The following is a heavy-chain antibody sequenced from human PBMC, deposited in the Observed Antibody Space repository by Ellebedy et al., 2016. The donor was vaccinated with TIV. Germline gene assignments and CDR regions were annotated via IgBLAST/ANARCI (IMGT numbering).Heavy chain of an antibody. CDR3: ARDRSSMVRDSQLAFFDY. J-gene: IGHJ4*02. CDR2: INPNSGGT. CDR1: GYTFTGYY. Sequence: ASVKVSCKASGYTFTGYYIHWVRQAPGQGLEWMGWINPNSGGTNYAQKFQGRVTMTRDTSISTAYMELSRLRSDDTAVYYCARDRSSMVRDSQLAFFDYWGQGTLVTVSS. V-gene: IGHV1-2*02. D-gene: IGHD3-10*01.